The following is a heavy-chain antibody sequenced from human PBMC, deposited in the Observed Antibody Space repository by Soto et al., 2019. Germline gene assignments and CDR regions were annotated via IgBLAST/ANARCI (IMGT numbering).Heavy chain of an antibody. CDR2: IYYSGST. J-gene: IGHJ6*02. D-gene: IGHD6-6*01. CDR1: GGSISSYY. Sequence: SETLSLTCTVSGGSISSYYWSWVRQPPGKGLEWIGYIYYSGSTNYNPSLKSRVTISVDTSKNQFSLKLSSVTAADTAVYYCARVPIPSIAAADYYYYYGMDVWGQGTTVTVSS. CDR3: ARVPIPSIAAADYYYYYGMDV. V-gene: IGHV4-59*01.